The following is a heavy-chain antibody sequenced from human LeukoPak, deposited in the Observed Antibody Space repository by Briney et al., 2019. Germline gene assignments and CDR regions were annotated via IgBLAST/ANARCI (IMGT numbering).Heavy chain of an antibody. J-gene: IGHJ4*02. CDR1: GFTFSSYA. CDR3: ARAGYSSSWYDY. D-gene: IGHD6-13*01. Sequence: PGGSLRLSCAASGFTFSSYAISWVRQAPGQGLEWMGRIIPILGIANYAQKFQGRVTITADKSTSTAYMELSSLRSEDTAVYYCARAGYSSSWYDYWGQGTLVTVSS. CDR2: IIPILGIA. V-gene: IGHV1-69*04.